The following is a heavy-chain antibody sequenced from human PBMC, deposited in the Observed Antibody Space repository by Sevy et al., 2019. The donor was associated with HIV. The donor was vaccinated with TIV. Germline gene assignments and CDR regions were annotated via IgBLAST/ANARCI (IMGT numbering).Heavy chain of an antibody. Sequence: GGSLRLSCAVSGFIVSSNYMTWVRQAPGKGLEWVSGIGSGGDAYYPGSVKGRFTISRENAKNSLYLQMNSLRAGDTAVYYCARSGGYSDYGMDVWGQGTTVTVSS. D-gene: IGHD5-12*01. CDR3: ARSGGYSDYGMDV. J-gene: IGHJ6*02. V-gene: IGHV3-13*01. CDR2: IGSGGDA. CDR1: GFIVSSNY.